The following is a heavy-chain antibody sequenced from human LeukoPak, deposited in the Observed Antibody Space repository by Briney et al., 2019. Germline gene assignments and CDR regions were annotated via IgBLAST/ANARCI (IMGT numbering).Heavy chain of an antibody. V-gene: IGHV4-59*01. D-gene: IGHD5-18*01. CDR2: IYYSGST. J-gene: IGHJ4*02. Sequence: SETLSLTCTVSGGSISSYYWSWIRQTPGKGLEWIGYIYYSGSTNYNPSLKSRVTISVDTSKNQFSLKLSSVTAADTAVYYCARGYSYGLPRSWGQGTLVTVYS. CDR1: GGSISSYY. CDR3: ARGYSYGLPRS.